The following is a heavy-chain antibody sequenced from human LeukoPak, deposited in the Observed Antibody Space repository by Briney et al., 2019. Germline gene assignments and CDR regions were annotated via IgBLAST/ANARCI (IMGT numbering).Heavy chain of an antibody. CDR2: IHWNGGTT. J-gene: IGHJ5*02. Sequence: PGGSLRLSCAASGFTFDNYGMAWVRQAPGKGLEWVSYIHWNGGTTGYADSVKGRFTISRDNAKNSLYLQMDSLRAEDTALYYCARIRSGSYNGWFDPGGQGTLVTVSS. CDR1: GFTFDNYG. V-gene: IGHV3-20*04. D-gene: IGHD3-10*01. CDR3: ARIRSGSYNGWFDP.